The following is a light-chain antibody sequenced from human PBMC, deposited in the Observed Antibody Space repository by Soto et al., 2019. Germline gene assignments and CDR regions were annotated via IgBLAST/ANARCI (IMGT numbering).Light chain of an antibody. CDR2: GPS. CDR1: QSVSRDF. V-gene: IGKV3-20*01. J-gene: IGKJ5*01. CDR3: QQYGSSPT. Sequence: EIVLTQSPGTLSLSPGERATLSCRASQSVSRDFLAWYQQKPGQPPRLLIVGPSSRATGIPDRFSGSGSGTDFTLTISRLEPEDFAVYYCQQYGSSPTFGQGTRLEIK.